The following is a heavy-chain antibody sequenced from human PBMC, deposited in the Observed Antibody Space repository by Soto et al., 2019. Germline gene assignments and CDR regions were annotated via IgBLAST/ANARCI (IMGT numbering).Heavy chain of an antibody. CDR2: IQTKRQTYIT. V-gene: IGHV3-72*01. J-gene: IGHJ4*02. CDR3: ACLRGPFGY. Sequence: GGSLRLSCAASGFSFSDHFMDWVRQAPGEGLQWVGRIQTKRQTYITEYAASLEGRFSISRDDSKNSLYLQVNRLKTEDTAVYFCACLRGPFGYWGPGTLVTVSS. CDR1: GFSFSDHF.